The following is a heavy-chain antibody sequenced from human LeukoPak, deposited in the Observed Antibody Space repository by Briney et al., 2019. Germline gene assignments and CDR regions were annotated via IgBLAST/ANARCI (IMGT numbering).Heavy chain of an antibody. CDR1: AGSISRFY. D-gene: IGHD3-10*01. CDR2: IFYSGST. V-gene: IGHV4-59*01. J-gene: IGHJ4*01. Sequence: PSETLSLTCAVSAGSISRFYWSWIRQPPGKGLEWIGYIFYSGSTHYNPSLKTRVTISVDTSKNQFSLKLNSVTAADTAVYYCARDLGPSRGFDYWGHGTLVTVSS. CDR3: ARDLGPSRGFDY.